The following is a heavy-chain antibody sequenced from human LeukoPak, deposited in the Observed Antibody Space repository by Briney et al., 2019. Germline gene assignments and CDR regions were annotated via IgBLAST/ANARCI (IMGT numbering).Heavy chain of an antibody. V-gene: IGHV3-23*01. Sequence: GGSLRLSCAASGFTFSSYAMNWVRQAPGKGLEWVAPIVSDGYKAYYADSVKGRFAISRDNSQNTVHLQMNSLRAEDTATYYCAKEIVFLFGDPWGQGALVTVSS. CDR2: IVSDGYKA. CDR3: AKEIVFLFGDP. CDR1: GFTFSSYA. D-gene: IGHD2/OR15-2a*01. J-gene: IGHJ5*02.